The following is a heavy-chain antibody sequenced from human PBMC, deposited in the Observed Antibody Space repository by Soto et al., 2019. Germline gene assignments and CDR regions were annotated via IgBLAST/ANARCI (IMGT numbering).Heavy chain of an antibody. J-gene: IGHJ4*02. CDR1: GFSFSSYS. V-gene: IGHV3-48*01. CDR3: GGCPVGYHYGDVNY. CDR2: ISSSSSII. D-gene: IGHD5-18*01. Sequence: EVQLVESGGGLVQPGGSLRLSCAASGFSFSSYSMNWVRQAPGKGLEWVSYISSSSSIIYYADSVKGRFTISRDNAEKPLYLQMNSLRAEDTAVYFCGGCPVGYHYGDVNYWGKGTLVTVSS.